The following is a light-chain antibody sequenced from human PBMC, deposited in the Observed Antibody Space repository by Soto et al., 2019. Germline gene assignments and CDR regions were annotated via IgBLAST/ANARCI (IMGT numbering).Light chain of an antibody. Sequence: QSVLTQPPSASGTPGQRVTISCSGSSSNIGSNYVYWYQQLPGTAPKLLIYRNNQRPSGVPDRFSGSKSGTSASLAISGLRSEDEADYHCAAWDDSLSGLYVFGTGTKVTVL. CDR3: AAWDDSLSGLYV. V-gene: IGLV1-47*01. CDR1: SSNIGSNY. J-gene: IGLJ1*01. CDR2: RNN.